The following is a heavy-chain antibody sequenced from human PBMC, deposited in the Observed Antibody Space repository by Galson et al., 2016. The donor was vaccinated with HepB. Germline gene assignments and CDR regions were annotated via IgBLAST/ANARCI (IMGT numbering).Heavy chain of an antibody. CDR1: GSTFTDFA. CDR2: IRGNGDTT. CDR3: ATVRGPSAY. J-gene: IGHJ4*02. D-gene: IGHD3-10*01. Sequence: SLRLSCAASGSTFTDFAMNWVRQAPGKGLDWVAGIRGNGDTTYYADSVKGRFTISRDNSKNTLDLQMNSLGGEDTAVYYCATVRGPSAYWGQGTLVTVSS. V-gene: IGHV3-23*01.